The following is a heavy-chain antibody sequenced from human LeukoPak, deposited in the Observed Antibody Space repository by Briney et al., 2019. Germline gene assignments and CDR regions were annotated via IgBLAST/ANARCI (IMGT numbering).Heavy chain of an antibody. CDR3: ARRAGDYSHPYDY. J-gene: IGHJ4*02. V-gene: IGHV3-49*03. CDR1: GFTFGDFA. CDR2: IRSEAYGGTT. D-gene: IGHD3-22*01. Sequence: GGSLRLSCTASGFTFGDFAMSWFRQAPGKGLEWVGFIRSEAYGGTTEYAASVKGRFTISRDNSKNTLYLQMNSLGAEDTAVYYCARRAGDYSHPYDYWGQGTLVTVSS.